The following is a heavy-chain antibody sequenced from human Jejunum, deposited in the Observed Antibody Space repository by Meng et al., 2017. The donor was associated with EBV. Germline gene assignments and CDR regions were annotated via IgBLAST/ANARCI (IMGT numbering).Heavy chain of an antibody. D-gene: IGHD1-26*01. CDR3: ARDGGPSGSYAYWFDP. CDR1: GVSISSSNW. CDR2: IFHIGTT. J-gene: IGHJ5*02. V-gene: IGHV4-4*02. Sequence: HGHLPESGLWLVKPLGSLSLPRAVFGVSISSSNWWSWVRPPPGKGPEWIGEIFHIGTTNYNPTLKSRVTMSVDKSKNHFSLKLTSVTAADTAVYYCARDGGPSGSYAYWFDPWGQGTLVTVSS.